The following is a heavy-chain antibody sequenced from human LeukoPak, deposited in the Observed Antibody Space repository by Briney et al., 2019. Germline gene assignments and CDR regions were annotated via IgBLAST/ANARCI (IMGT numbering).Heavy chain of an antibody. CDR2: IYYSGSA. J-gene: IGHJ4*02. D-gene: IGHD3-10*01. CDR1: GGSISSSSYY. V-gene: IGHV4-39*01. Sequence: SETLSLTCTVSGGSISSSSYYWGWIRQPPGKGLEWIGSIYYSGSAYYNPSLKSRVTISVDTSKNQFSLKLSSVTAADTSVYYCARLSLRGGYWGQGTLVTVSS. CDR3: ARLSLRGGY.